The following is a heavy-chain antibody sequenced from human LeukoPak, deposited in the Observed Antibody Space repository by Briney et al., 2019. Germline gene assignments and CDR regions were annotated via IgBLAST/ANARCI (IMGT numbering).Heavy chain of an antibody. V-gene: IGHV3-21*01. Sequence: GGSLRLSCAASGFTFSSYSMNWVRQAPGKGLEWVSSISSSSSYIYYADSVKGRFTISRDNAKNSLYLQMNSLRAEDAAVYYCARDGGYSYGNNWFDPWGQGTLVTVSS. D-gene: IGHD5-18*01. CDR2: ISSSSSYI. J-gene: IGHJ5*02. CDR1: GFTFSSYS. CDR3: ARDGGYSYGNNWFDP.